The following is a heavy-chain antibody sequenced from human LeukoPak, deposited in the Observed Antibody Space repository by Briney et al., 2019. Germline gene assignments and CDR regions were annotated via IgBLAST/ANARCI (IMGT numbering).Heavy chain of an antibody. CDR3: ARGGVGATASFDY. D-gene: IGHD1-26*01. CDR1: GGFISSSNW. V-gene: IGHV4-4*02. CDR2: IYHSGST. J-gene: IGHJ4*02. Sequence: SSETLSLTCAVSGGFISSSNWWSWVRQPPGKGLEWIGEIYHSGSTNYNPSLKSRVTISVDKSKNQFSLKLSSVTAADTAVYYCARGGVGATASFDYWGQGTLVTVSS.